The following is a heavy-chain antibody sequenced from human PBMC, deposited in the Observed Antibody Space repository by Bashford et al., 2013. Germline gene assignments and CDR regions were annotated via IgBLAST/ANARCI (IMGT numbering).Heavy chain of an antibody. Sequence: SETLSLTCAVSGDSISSXNCGLGSPVPRKGLEWIGEIYPDGSTNYKPSLRRRVTISADTSKTQFSLHLSSVTAADTAVYYCARLPLQYDSSGYTHYYGMDVWGQGTTVTVSS. CDR1: GDSISSXNC. CDR3: ARLPLQYDSSGYTHYYGMDV. D-gene: IGHD3-22*01. J-gene: IGHJ6*02. V-gene: IGHV4-4*02. CDR2: IYPDGST.